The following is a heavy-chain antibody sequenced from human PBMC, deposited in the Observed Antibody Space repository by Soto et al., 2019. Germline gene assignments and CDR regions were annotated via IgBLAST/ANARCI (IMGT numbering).Heavy chain of an antibody. CDR3: AKDRRYSSSWDFDY. CDR2: ISYDGSNK. CDR1: GFTFSSYG. Sequence: QVQLVESGGGVVQPGRSLRLSCAASGFTFSSYGMHWVRQAPGKGLEWVAVISYDGSNKYYADSVKVRFTISRDNSKNTLYLQMNSLRAEDTAVYYCAKDRRYSSSWDFDYWGQGTLVTVSS. D-gene: IGHD6-13*01. J-gene: IGHJ4*02. V-gene: IGHV3-30*18.